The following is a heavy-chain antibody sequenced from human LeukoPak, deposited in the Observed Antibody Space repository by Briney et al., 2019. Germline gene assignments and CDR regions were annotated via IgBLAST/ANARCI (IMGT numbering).Heavy chain of an antibody. J-gene: IGHJ3*02. Sequence: PGGSLRLSCAASGFTFDDYGMSWVRQAPGKGLEWVSGINWNGGSTGYADSVKGRFTISRDNAKNSLYLQMNSLRAEDTALYYCARDFGWNYDILTGYRQKSPVQAFDIWGQGTMVTVSS. CDR1: GFTFDDYG. V-gene: IGHV3-20*04. CDR3: ARDFGWNYDILTGYRQKSPVQAFDI. CDR2: INWNGGST. D-gene: IGHD3-9*01.